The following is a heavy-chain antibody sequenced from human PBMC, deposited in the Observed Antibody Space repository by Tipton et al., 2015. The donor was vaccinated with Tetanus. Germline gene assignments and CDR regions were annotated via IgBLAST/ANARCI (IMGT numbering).Heavy chain of an antibody. CDR3: AREYSSGWSVFDY. CDR1: GFTFSSYW. J-gene: IGHJ4*02. D-gene: IGHD6-19*01. V-gene: IGHV3-7*03. CDR2: IKQDGSEK. Sequence: SLRLSCAASGFTFSSYWMTWVRQAPGGRLEWVANIKQDGSEKYYVDSVKGRFTISRDNAKNSLYLQMNSLRAEDTAVYYCAREYSSGWSVFDYWGQGTLVTVSS.